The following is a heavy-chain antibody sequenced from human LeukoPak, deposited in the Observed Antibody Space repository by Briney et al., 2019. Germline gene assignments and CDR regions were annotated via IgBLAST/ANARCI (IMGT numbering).Heavy chain of an antibody. CDR2: MNPNSGNT. J-gene: IGHJ5*02. D-gene: IGHD3-22*01. Sequence: GASVKVSCKASGYTFTSYDINWVRQATGQGLEWMGWMNPNSGNTGYAQKFQGRATMTRNTSISTAYMELSSLRSEDTAVYYCARGWRIKGRRTHSYDSGGYNKTGSAPGGKEPLVTVP. CDR3: ARGWRIKGRRTHSYDSGGYNKTGSAP. V-gene: IGHV1-8*01. CDR1: GYTFTSYD.